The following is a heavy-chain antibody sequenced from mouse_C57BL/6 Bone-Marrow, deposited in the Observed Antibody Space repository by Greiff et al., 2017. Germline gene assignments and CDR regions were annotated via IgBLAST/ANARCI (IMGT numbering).Heavy chain of an antibody. CDR2: IDPEDGDT. D-gene: IGHD1-1*01. CDR3: TTPITTVVATSDV. CDR1: GFNIKDYY. Sequence: EVQVVESGAELVRPGASVKLSCTASGFNIKDYYMHWVKQRPEQGLEWIGRIDPEDGDTEYAPKFQGKATMTADTSSNTAYLQLSSLTSEDTAVYYCTTPITTVVATSDVWGTGTTVTVSS. J-gene: IGHJ1*03. V-gene: IGHV14-1*01.